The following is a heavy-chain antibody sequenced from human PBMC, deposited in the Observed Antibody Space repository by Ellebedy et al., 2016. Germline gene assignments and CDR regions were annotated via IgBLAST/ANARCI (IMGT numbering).Heavy chain of an antibody. J-gene: IGHJ4*02. CDR1: GGSFSGYY. V-gene: IGHV4-34*01. CDR3: ASLGSRGLWAGY. CDR2: INHSGST. D-gene: IGHD3-16*01. Sequence: SETLSLXXAVYGGSFSGYYWSWIRQPPGKGLEWIGEINHSGSTNYNPSLKSRVTISVDTSKNQFSLKLSSVTAADTAVYYCASLGSRGLWAGYWGQGTLVTVSS.